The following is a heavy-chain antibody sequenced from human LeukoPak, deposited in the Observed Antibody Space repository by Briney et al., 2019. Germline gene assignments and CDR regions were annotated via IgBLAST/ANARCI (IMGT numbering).Heavy chain of an antibody. D-gene: IGHD1-26*01. CDR1: GNSFTSYW. Sequence: GESLKISCKGSGNSFTSYWVGWVSQMPGKGLEWMGIIYPGDSDTRYSPSFQGQVTISADKSISTAYLQWSSLKASDTAMYYCARLAGVVGASHFDYWGQGTLVTVSS. J-gene: IGHJ4*02. CDR3: ARLAGVVGASHFDY. V-gene: IGHV5-51*01. CDR2: IYPGDSDT.